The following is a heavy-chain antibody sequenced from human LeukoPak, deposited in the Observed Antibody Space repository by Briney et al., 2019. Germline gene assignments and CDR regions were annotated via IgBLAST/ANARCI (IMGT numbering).Heavy chain of an antibody. V-gene: IGHV3-7*03. J-gene: IGHJ4*02. Sequence: GGSLRLSCVVSGFTFSESWMSWVRQAPGKGLGWVASLNLDGSDKYYVDSVRGRFTISRDNAKNSLYLQMDSLRVEDTAVYYCAKGKRYPDYWGQGTLVTVSS. CDR1: GFTFSESW. D-gene: IGHD1-1*01. CDR3: AKGKRYPDY. CDR2: LNLDGSDK.